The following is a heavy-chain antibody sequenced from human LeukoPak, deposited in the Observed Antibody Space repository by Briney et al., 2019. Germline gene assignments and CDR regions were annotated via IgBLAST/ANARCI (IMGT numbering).Heavy chain of an antibody. Sequence: PSETLSLTSTVAGGSISSYYWSWIRQPPGKVLEWIGYIHYSGSTNYNPSLKTRVTISVDTSKNQFSLKLSSVTAADTAVYYCARVRNDHDAFDIWGQGTMVTVSS. D-gene: IGHD1-1*01. CDR1: GGSISSYY. CDR2: IHYSGST. CDR3: ARVRNDHDAFDI. J-gene: IGHJ3*02. V-gene: IGHV4-59*01.